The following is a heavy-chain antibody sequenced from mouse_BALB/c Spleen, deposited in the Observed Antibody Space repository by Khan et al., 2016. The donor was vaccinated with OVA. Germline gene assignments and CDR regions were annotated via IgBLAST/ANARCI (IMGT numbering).Heavy chain of an antibody. J-gene: IGHJ3*01. V-gene: IGHV2-2*02. CDR1: GCSLTNYS. CDR3: ARRGYDYGRGALFAY. CDR2: IWSAGST. Sequence: QVQLKESGPGLVQPSQSLSITCTVSGCSLTNYSVHWVRQSPGKGLEWLGVIWSAGSTDYNAAFISRLTIRKDNSRSQVFFKMNSLQPNDTAIYXGARRGYDYGRGALFAYWGQGTLVTVSA. D-gene: IGHD2-4*01.